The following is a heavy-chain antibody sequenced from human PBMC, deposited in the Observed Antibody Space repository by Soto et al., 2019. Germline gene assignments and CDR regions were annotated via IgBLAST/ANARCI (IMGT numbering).Heavy chain of an antibody. CDR2: FDPEDGET. CDR3: ATEGSGRGWFEP. V-gene: IGHV1-24*01. D-gene: IGHD3-10*01. CDR1: GYTLTELS. J-gene: IGHJ5*02. Sequence: QVQLVQSGAEVKKPGASVKVSCKVSGYTLTELSMHWVRQAPGKGLEWMGGFDPEDGETIYAQKFQGRVTMTEDTATDTAYVELSSVRSEDTAVYYCATEGSGRGWFEPWGQGTLVTVSS.